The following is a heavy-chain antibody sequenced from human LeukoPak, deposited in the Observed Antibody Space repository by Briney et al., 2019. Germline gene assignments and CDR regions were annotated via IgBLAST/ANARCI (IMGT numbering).Heavy chain of an antibody. V-gene: IGHV5-10-1*01. J-gene: IGHJ4*02. CDR3: ARQGSGYDYYYFDY. D-gene: IGHD5-12*01. Sequence: GESLKLSCKGSGYSFTSYWISWVRQMPGKGLEWMGRIDPSDSYTNYSPSFQGHVTISADKSISTAYLQWSSLTASDTAMYYCARQGSGYDYYYFDYWGQGTLVTVSS. CDR1: GYSFTSYW. CDR2: IDPSDSYT.